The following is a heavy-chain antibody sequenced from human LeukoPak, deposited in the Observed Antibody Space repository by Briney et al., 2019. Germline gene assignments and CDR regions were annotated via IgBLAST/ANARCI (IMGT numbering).Heavy chain of an antibody. CDR1: GITFSSYS. Sequence: GGSLRLSCVASGITFSSYSMNWVRQAPGKGLEWVSYISSFSGTINYADSVKGRLTISRDNSNNMLYVQMNSLRAEDASVYYCVRDGDWAFGDWGQGTLVTVSS. D-gene: IGHD3-10*01. V-gene: IGHV3-48*01. CDR3: VRDGDWAFGD. CDR2: ISSFSGTI. J-gene: IGHJ4*02.